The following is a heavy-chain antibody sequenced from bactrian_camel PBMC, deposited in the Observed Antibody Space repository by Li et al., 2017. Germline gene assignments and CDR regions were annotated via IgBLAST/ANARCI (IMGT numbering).Heavy chain of an antibody. D-gene: IGHD6*01. CDR3: ATDCGLGTGDDFGY. CDR1: GYTSSSNY. V-gene: IGHV3S1*01. J-gene: IGHJ6*01. Sequence: HVQLVESGGGSVQAGGSLRLSCAASGYTSSSNYMGWFRQAPGKEREGVASIYTQDGRTAYADSVKGRFTISRDNVKNTVTVYLQMNSLKSEDTALYYCATDCGLGTGDDFGYWGQGTQVTVS. CDR2: IYTQDGRT.